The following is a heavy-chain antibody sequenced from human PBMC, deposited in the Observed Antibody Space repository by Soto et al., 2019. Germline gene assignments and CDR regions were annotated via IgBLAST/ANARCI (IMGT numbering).Heavy chain of an antibody. V-gene: IGHV4-31*03. D-gene: IGHD3-22*01. Sequence: PSETLSLTCTVSGGSISSGGYYWSWIRQHPGKGLEWIGYIYYSGSTYYNPSLKSRVTISVDTSKNQFSLKLSSVTAADTAVYYCATAPGNYYDSSGYLPYWGQGTLVTVSS. CDR2: IYYSGST. CDR1: GGSISSGGYY. CDR3: ATAPGNYYDSSGYLPY. J-gene: IGHJ4*02.